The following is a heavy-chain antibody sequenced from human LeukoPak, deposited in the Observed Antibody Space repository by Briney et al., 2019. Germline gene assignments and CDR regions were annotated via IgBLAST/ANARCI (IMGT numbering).Heavy chain of an antibody. Sequence: GGSLRLSCAASGFTFSSYAMSWVRQVPGKGLEWVSVIGSGGSGGTSYADSVRGRFTMSRDDSKNTLFLQMNSLRAEDTAVYYCAKRGCDTTTCSYYFDYWGRGTLVTVSS. J-gene: IGHJ4*02. CDR3: AKRGCDTTTCSYYFDY. CDR2: IGSGGSGGT. CDR1: GFTFSSYA. V-gene: IGHV3-23*01. D-gene: IGHD2-2*01.